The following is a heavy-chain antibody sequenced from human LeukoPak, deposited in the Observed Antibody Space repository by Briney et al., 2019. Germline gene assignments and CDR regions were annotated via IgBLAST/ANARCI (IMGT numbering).Heavy chain of an antibody. J-gene: IGHJ4*02. D-gene: IGHD3-16*01. CDR1: GFSSYS. V-gene: IGHV3-21*01. Sequence: GGSLRLSCTASGFSSYSLNWVREAPGKGLEWVSSISSGSDYIYYADSVKGRFTISRDNAKNSLYLQMNSLRAEDTAIYYCARDLWGTPAYWGQGTLVTVSS. CDR2: ISSGSDYI. CDR3: ARDLWGTPAY.